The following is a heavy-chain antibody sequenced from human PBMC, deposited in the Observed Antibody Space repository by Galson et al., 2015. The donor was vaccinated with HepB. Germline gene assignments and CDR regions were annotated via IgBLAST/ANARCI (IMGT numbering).Heavy chain of an antibody. CDR1: GFSVSNYG. CDR3: AKDAMKSSYYFDH. Sequence: LRLSCAASGFSVSNYGMHWVRQAPGKGLEWVAVMWSDGINKYYGDSVKGRFTISRDKSKNTPFLQMNSLRVEDTAVYYCAKDAMKSSYYFDHWGQGTLVTVSS. CDR2: MWSDGINK. J-gene: IGHJ4*02. D-gene: IGHD6-6*01. V-gene: IGHV3-33*03.